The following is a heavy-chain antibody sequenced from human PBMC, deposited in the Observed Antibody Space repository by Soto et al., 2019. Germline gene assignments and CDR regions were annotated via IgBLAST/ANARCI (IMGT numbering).Heavy chain of an antibody. CDR1: GASISSYY. CDR3: ARVTLDLNYYYFYMDV. CDR2: IDYSGRT. D-gene: IGHD3-16*02. Sequence: SETLSLTCTVSGASISSYYWSWIRQPPGNGLEWIGYIDYSGRTNYNTSHKSRVTISVDTSNNQFSLKLSSVTAADTSVYYCARVTLDLNYYYFYMDVWGKGTTVTVSS. J-gene: IGHJ6*03. V-gene: IGHV4-59*01.